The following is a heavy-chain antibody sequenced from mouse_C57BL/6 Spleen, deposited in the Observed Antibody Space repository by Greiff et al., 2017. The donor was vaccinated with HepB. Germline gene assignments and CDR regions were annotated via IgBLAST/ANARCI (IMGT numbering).Heavy chain of an antibody. V-gene: IGHV1-82*01. CDR3: VRSGYGNYVLWFDY. D-gene: IGHD2-1*01. Sequence: VKLQESGPELVKPGASVKISCKASGYAFSSSWMNWVKQRPGKGLEWIGRIYPGDGDTNYNGKFKGKATLTADKSSSTAYMQLSSLTSEDSAVYFCVRSGYGNYVLWFDYWGQGTTLTVSS. CDR2: IYPGDGDT. J-gene: IGHJ2*01. CDR1: GYAFSSSW.